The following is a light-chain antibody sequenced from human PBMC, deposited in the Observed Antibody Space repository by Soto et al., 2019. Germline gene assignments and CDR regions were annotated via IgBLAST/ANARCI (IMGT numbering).Light chain of an antibody. CDR3: SSYTSGSTVV. CDR1: SSDVGGYNY. CDR2: DVS. J-gene: IGLJ2*01. V-gene: IGLV2-14*01. Sequence: QSVLTQPASVSGSPGQSITISCTGTSSDVGGYNYVSWYQQHPGKAPKLMIYDVSNRPSGVSNRFSGSKSGNTASLTISGLQVEDGADYYCSSYTSGSTVVFGGGTKLTAL.